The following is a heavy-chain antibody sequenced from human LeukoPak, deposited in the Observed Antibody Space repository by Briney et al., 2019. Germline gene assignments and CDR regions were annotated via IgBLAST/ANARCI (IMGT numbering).Heavy chain of an antibody. Sequence: ASVKVSCKACGGTFSSYAISWVRQAPGQGLEWMGGIIPIFGTANYAQKFQGRVTITADESTSTAYMELSSLRSEDTAVYYCARNPCGDYCYYYYMDVWGKGTTVTVSS. V-gene: IGHV1-69*13. CDR3: ARNPCGDYCYYYYMDV. J-gene: IGHJ6*03. CDR2: IIPIFGTA. CDR1: GGTFSSYA. D-gene: IGHD4-17*01.